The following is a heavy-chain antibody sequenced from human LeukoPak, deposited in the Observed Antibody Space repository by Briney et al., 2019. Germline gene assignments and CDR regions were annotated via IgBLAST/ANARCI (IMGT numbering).Heavy chain of an antibody. CDR3: ARFLELRGLDY. CDR1: SGSISNYY. CDR2: SDYSGNT. J-gene: IGHJ4*02. Sequence: SETLSLTCTVSSGSISNYYWSWIRQPPGKGLEWIGFSDYSGNTNYNPSLKSRVTISLDTSKDQFSLKLSSVTAADTAVYYCARFLELRGLDYWGQGTLVTVSS. D-gene: IGHD1-7*01. V-gene: IGHV4-59*12.